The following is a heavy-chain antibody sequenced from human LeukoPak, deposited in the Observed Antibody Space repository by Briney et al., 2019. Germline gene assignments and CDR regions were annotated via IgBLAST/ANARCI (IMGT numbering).Heavy chain of an antibody. D-gene: IGHD2-21*02. J-gene: IGHJ3*02. CDR2: ISHSGNT. CDR1: GDSISSAGYS. CDR3: ARDVLVTSSPDAFDI. Sequence: SETLSLTCTVSGDSISSAGYSWTWIRQPPGKGLQWIGYISHSGNTYYSPSLKSRVSISLDASKNQFSLKLTSVTAADTATYFCARDVLVTSSPDAFDIWGQGTMVTVSS. V-gene: IGHV4-31*03.